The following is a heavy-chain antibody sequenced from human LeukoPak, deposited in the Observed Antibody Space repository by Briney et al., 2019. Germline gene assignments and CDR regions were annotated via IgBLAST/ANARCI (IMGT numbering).Heavy chain of an antibody. CDR1: GASISNYY. D-gene: IGHD5-18*01. CDR2: VYDTGST. Sequence: SETLSLTCTVSGASISNYYWSWIRQPPGKGLEWIGHVYDTGSTNYNPSLKSRVTISVDTSKNQFSLKLSSVTAADTAVYYCVRGHSSGAFDIWGQGTMVTVSS. V-gene: IGHV4-59*01. CDR3: VRGHSSGAFDI. J-gene: IGHJ3*02.